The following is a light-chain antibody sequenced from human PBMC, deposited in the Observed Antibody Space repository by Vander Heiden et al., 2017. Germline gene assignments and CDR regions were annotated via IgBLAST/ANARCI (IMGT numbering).Light chain of an antibody. J-gene: IGLJ2*01. CDR2: EVS. Sequence: QSALTQPASVSGSPGQSITISCTGTSSDVGGYNYVSWYQQHPGKAPKLMMFEVSNRPAGVSNRFAASKAGTTASPTTSGLQAEDDAYYYCTSYTSSSTVVFGGGTKLTFL. V-gene: IGLV2-14*01. CDR3: TSYTSSSTVV. CDR1: SSDVGGYNY.